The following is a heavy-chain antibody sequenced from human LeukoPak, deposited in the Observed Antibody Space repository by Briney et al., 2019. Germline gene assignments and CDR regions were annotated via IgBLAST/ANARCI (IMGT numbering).Heavy chain of an antibody. CDR2: ISWNSGSL. CDR1: GFKFHDYA. Sequence: GGSLRLSCAASGFKFHDYAMHWVRQTPGKGLEWVSGISWNSGSLDYADSVRGRYTISRDNAKNSLYLEIDSLRAEDTALYYCAREGMVTDDAFDIWGQGTMVTVSS. CDR3: AREGMVTDDAFDI. V-gene: IGHV3-9*01. D-gene: IGHD5-18*01. J-gene: IGHJ3*02.